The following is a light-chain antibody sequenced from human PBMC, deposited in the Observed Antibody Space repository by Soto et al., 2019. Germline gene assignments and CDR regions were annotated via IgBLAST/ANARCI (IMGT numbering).Light chain of an antibody. V-gene: IGKV3-20*01. Sequence: LASSTESVYLSPGEGSTLYCRARQSVSSGYLAWYQQKPGQAPXLXXYGASTRATGIPDRFSGIACGTDYTLTICGLGTPDDALYHCQQYSSSPPITCGRGTRLEIK. CDR2: GAS. J-gene: IGKJ5*01. CDR3: QQYSSSPPIT. CDR1: QSVSSGY.